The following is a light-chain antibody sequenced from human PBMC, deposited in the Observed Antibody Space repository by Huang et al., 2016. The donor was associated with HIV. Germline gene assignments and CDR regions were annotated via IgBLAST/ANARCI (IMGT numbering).Light chain of an antibody. J-gene: IGKJ3*01. CDR2: GAS. Sequence: DIVLTQSPGTLSLSPGERATLSCRPSQSGSSSNLAGYQQKPGQAPRLLMLGASYRATGSPDRLSGSGCGTDFTLPISRLEPEDLAVYYCQQYGTSRIFTFGPGTRVDIK. V-gene: IGKV3-20*01. CDR3: QQYGTSRIFT. CDR1: QSGSSSN.